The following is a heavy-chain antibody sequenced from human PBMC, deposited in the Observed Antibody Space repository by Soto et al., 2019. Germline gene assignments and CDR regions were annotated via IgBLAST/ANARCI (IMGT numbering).Heavy chain of an antibody. V-gene: IGHV1-3*01. CDR1: GYTFTSYA. Sequence: QVQLVQSGAEVKKPGASVKVSCKASGYTFTSYAMHWVRQAPGQRLEWMGWINAGNGNTKYSQKFQGRVTITRDTSASTAYMELSSLRSDDTAVYYCAIIAVADNFDYWGQGSLVTVSS. CDR2: INAGNGNT. J-gene: IGHJ4*02. D-gene: IGHD6-19*01. CDR3: AIIAVADNFDY.